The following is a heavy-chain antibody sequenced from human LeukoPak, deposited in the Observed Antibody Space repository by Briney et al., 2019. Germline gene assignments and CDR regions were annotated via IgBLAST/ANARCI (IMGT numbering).Heavy chain of an antibody. CDR3: ARGRNYVSDYYFDI. CDR1: GVSLRGYY. D-gene: IGHD1-7*01. Sequence: SETLSLTCAVYGVSLRGYYWSWIRQSPEKGLEWIGEISHEGDSIYNPSLKSRLTLSVDMSKNQFSLKLRSVTAADTAVYYCARGRNYVSDYYFDIWGKGTTVIVSS. J-gene: IGHJ6*03. CDR2: ISHEGDS. V-gene: IGHV4-34*01.